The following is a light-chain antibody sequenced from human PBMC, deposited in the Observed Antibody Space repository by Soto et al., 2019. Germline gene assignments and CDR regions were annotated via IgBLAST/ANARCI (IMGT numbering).Light chain of an antibody. J-gene: IGKJ1*01. CDR1: QSVGTY. CDR2: DAS. CDR3: QQRSNWWT. Sequence: IVLTQSPATLSLSPGERATLSCRASQSVGTYLAWYQQQPGQAPRLLIYDASKRATGIPARFSGSGSGTAFTLTISSLEPEDFAVYFWQQRSNWWTFGQGTKVEIK. V-gene: IGKV3-11*01.